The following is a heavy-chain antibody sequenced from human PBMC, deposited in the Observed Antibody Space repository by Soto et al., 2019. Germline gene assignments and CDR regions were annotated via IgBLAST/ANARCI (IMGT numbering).Heavy chain of an antibody. CDR3: ARRDYYDSNGYYYAAFDY. Sequence: QVQLVQSGAEVKKPGSSVKVSCKTSGGTFSSYAISWVRQAPGQGLEWMGGIIPIFGTGNYAQKFQGRVTITADESTSTAYMELSSLRSEDTAVYYCARRDYYDSNGYYYAAFDYWGQRTLVTVSS. CDR1: GGTFSSYA. V-gene: IGHV1-69*01. D-gene: IGHD3-22*01. CDR2: IIPIFGTG. J-gene: IGHJ4*02.